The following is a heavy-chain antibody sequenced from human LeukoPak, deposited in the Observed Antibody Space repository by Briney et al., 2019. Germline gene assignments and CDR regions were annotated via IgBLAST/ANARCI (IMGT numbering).Heavy chain of an antibody. CDR3: AANGYCGSDCYYYFDY. CDR1: GGTFNNYA. D-gene: IGHD2-21*02. V-gene: IGHV1-69*06. Sequence: ASVKVSCKASGGTFNNYAFSWVRQAPGQGLEWMGGIIPVFGTTNYAQKFQGRVTITADKSTTTAYMELSSLRSEDTAVYYCAANGYCGSDCYYYFDYWGQGTLVTVSS. CDR2: IIPVFGTT. J-gene: IGHJ4*02.